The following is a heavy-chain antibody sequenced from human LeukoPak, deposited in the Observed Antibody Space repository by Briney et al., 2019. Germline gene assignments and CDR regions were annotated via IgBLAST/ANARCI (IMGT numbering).Heavy chain of an antibody. J-gene: IGHJ4*02. Sequence: GGSLRLSCAASGFTFSSYAMSWVRQAPGKGPEWVSAISGGGGSTYYADSVKGRFTISRDNSKNTLYLQMNSLRAEDTAVYYCAKAMATIQGAFDYWGQGTLVTVSS. V-gene: IGHV3-23*01. CDR1: GFTFSSYA. D-gene: IGHD5-24*01. CDR2: ISGGGGST. CDR3: AKAMATIQGAFDY.